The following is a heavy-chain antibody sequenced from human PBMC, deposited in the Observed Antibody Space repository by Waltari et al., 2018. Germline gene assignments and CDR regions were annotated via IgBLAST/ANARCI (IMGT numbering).Heavy chain of an antibody. V-gene: IGHV3-33*01. CDR3: ARSAYFDTKDYSIDY. CDR2: IGYDGSNK. J-gene: IGHJ4*02. Sequence: QVQLVESGGGVVQPGTSLRLCWTPSGFTFHNYGTHWVPQVPGKGPEWVAIIGYDGSNKYYADSVKGRFTISRDNSNNMAYLQMNSLRVDDSATYHCARSAYFDTKDYSIDYWGQGTLVTVSS. CDR1: GFTFHNYG. D-gene: IGHD3-22*01.